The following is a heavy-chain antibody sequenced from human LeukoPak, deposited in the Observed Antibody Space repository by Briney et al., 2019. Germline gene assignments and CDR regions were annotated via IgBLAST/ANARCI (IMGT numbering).Heavy chain of an antibody. CDR3: AKDRLRFVVVTANTTFDY. D-gene: IGHD2-21*02. V-gene: IGHV3-30*18. J-gene: IGHJ4*02. CDR1: GFTFSSYG. Sequence: GGSLRLSCAASGFTFSSYGMHWVRQAPGKGLEWVAVISYDGSNKYYADSVKGRFTISRDNSKNTLYLQMNSLRAEDTAVYYCAKDRLRFVVVTANTTFDYWGQGTLVTVSS. CDR2: ISYDGSNK.